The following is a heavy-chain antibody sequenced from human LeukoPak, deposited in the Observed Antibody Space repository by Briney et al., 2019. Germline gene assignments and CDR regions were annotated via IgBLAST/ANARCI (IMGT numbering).Heavy chain of an antibody. CDR2: ISVSGNT. Sequence: AETLTLTCTASGFSMSSYYMSWVRQPPGKGLEWVSAISVSGNTYHDASLRARFTISRDSSKNTLYLQMNSLRAGDAAVYYCAKAPVTTCSGAYCYPFDYWSEGTLVTVSS. V-gene: IGHV3-23*01. D-gene: IGHD2-15*01. CDR3: AKAPVTTCSGAYCYPFDY. CDR1: GFSMSSYY. J-gene: IGHJ4*02.